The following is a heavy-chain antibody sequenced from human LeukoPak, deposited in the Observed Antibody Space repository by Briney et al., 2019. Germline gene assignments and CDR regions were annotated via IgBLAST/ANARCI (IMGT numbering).Heavy chain of an antibody. V-gene: IGHV3-23*01. D-gene: IGHD3-10*01. CDR2: ILVNGGT. Sequence: PGGSLRPSCIASGFTFSTYTMSWVRQAPGEGLKWVSGILVNGGTYYADSVKGRFTISRDNSQNTLYLQMNPLRADDTAVDYCAKDRIYADGLWDFDYWGQGTLVTVSS. CDR3: AKDRIYADGLWDFDY. CDR1: GFTFSTYT. J-gene: IGHJ4*02.